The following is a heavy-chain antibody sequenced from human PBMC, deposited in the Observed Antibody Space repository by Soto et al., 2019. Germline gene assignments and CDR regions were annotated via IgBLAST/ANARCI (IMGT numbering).Heavy chain of an antibody. CDR2: ITSSSIYI. CDR1: GFTFSSYS. Sequence: PGGSLRLSCAASGFTFSSYSMNWVRQAPGKGLEWVSSITSSSIYIYYADSVKGRFTISRDNAKNSLYLQMNSLRAEDTAVYYCAFAGSGSYSNVPDAFDIWGQGTMVTVSS. J-gene: IGHJ3*02. D-gene: IGHD3-10*01. CDR3: AFAGSGSYSNVPDAFDI. V-gene: IGHV3-21*01.